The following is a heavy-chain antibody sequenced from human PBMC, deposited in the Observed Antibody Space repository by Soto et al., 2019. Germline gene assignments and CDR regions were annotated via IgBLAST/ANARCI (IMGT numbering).Heavy chain of an antibody. CDR2: IYHSGST. V-gene: IGHV4-38-2*02. D-gene: IGHD3-22*01. Sequence: SETLSLTCAVSGYSISSGYYWGWIRQPPGKGLEWIGSIYHSGSTYYNPSLKSRVTISVDTSKNQFSLKLSSVTAVDTAVYYCARDLGYYYDSSGYYDYWGQGTLVTVSS. CDR3: ARDLGYYYDSSGYYDY. CDR1: GYSISSGYY. J-gene: IGHJ4*02.